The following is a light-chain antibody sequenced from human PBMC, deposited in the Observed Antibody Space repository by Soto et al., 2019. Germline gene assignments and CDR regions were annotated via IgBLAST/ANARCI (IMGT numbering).Light chain of an antibody. J-gene: IGKJ3*01. CDR3: QHRSNWPPFT. CDR2: GAY. CDR1: QSVSSN. V-gene: IGKV3-15*01. Sequence: EIVMTQSPATLSVSPGERATLSCRASQSVSSNLAWYQQKPGQAPRLLIYGAYTRAPGIPARFSGSGSGTELTLTISSLQSEDFAVYYCQHRSNWPPFTFGPVTKVDIK.